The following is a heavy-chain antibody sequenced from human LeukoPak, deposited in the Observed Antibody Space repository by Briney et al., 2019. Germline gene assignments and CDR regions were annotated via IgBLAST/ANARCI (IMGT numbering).Heavy chain of an antibody. CDR2: ISPNSGGT. CDR3: ARFPYYYGSGSYGFDY. D-gene: IGHD3-10*01. Sequence: GASVKVSCKASGYTFTGHYVHWVRQAPGQGLEWMGWISPNSGGTNYAQKFQGRVTMTRDTSISTAYMELSRLRSDDTAVYYCARFPYYYGSGSYGFDYWGQGTLVTVSS. J-gene: IGHJ4*02. V-gene: IGHV1-2*02. CDR1: GYTFTGHY.